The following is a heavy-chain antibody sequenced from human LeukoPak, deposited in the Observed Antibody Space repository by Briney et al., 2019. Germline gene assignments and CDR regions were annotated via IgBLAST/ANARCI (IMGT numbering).Heavy chain of an antibody. D-gene: IGHD2-2*01. CDR2: INHSGST. CDR1: GGSFSGYY. J-gene: IGHJ6*04. V-gene: IGHV4-34*01. Sequence: SETLSLTCAVYGGSFSGYYWSWIRPPPGKGLEWIGEINHSGSTNYNPSLKSRVTISVDTSKNQFSLKLSSVTAADTAVYYCARDRGYCSSTSCPGVDVWGKGTTVTVSS. CDR3: ARDRGYCSSTSCPGVDV.